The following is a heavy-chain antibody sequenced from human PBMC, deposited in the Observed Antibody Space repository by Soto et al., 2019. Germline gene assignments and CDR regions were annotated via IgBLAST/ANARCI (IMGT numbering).Heavy chain of an antibody. D-gene: IGHD3-10*01. CDR3: ARGIFRALNSYFDY. CDR2: INPSGGDT. V-gene: IGHV1-46*01. J-gene: IGHJ4*02. Sequence: ASVKDYCKASGYSFTNHNVHWVRQPPGQGLEWMGIINPSGGDTRDAPTFQGRVTLTPDTSTSTAYMELRSLRSDDTAAYYCARGIFRALNSYFDYWGQGTPVTVSS. CDR1: GYSFTNHN.